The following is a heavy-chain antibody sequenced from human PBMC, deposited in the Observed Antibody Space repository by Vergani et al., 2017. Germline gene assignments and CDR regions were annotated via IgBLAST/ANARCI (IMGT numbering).Heavy chain of an antibody. CDR2: MNPNSGNT. CDR3: ARGSGSSWYYYYYYMDV. V-gene: IGHV1-8*01. D-gene: IGHD6-13*01. J-gene: IGHJ6*03. Sequence: QVQLVQSGAEVKKPGASVKVSCKASGYTFTSYDINWVRQATGQGLEWMGWMNPNSGNTGYAQKFQGRVTMTRNTSISTAYRELSSLRSEDTAVYYCARGSGSSWYYYYYYMDVWGKGTTVTVSS. CDR1: GYTFTSYD.